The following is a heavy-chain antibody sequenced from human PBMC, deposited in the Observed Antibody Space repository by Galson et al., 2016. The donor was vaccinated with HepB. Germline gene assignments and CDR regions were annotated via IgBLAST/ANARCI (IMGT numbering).Heavy chain of an antibody. J-gene: IGHJ4*02. V-gene: IGHV3-21*06. CDR3: TSDGVQMATKPIDY. CDR1: GFTFSDYS. CDR2: INTAGDYE. D-gene: IGHD5-24*01. Sequence: SLRLSCAASGFTFSDYSMNWVRQAPGKGLEWVSAINTAGDYESYADSVKGRFTISRDNAKNSLFLLMGGRRVEDTAVYYCTSDGVQMATKPIDYWGQGTLVTVSS.